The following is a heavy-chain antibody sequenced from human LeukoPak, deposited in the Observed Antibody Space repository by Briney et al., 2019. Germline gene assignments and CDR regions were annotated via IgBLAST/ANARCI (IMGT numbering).Heavy chain of an antibody. D-gene: IGHD3-22*01. V-gene: IGHV3-21*01. CDR1: GFTFSSYS. J-gene: IGHJ5*02. CDR3: ARDRYYYDSSGYYYT. CDR2: ISSSSSYI. Sequence: GGSLRLSCVASGFTFSSYSMNWVRQAPGEGLEWASSISSSSSYIYYADSVKGRFTISRDNAKNSLYLQMNSLRAEDTAVYYCARDRYYYDSSGYYYTWGQGTLVTVSS.